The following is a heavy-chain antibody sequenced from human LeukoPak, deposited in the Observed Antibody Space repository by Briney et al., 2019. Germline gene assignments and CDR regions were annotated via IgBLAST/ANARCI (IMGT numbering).Heavy chain of an antibody. CDR1: GYTFTAYF. V-gene: IGHV1-2*02. J-gene: IGHJ2*01. CDR2: INPNSGGT. CDR3: VRDITRQYGTFTGYNIGWYFDL. D-gene: IGHD3-9*01. Sequence: ASVKVSCTASGYTFTAYFMHWVRQAPGQGFEWMGYINPNSGGTNYAQKFQGRVTMTRDTSSTTAYMELNSLTSDDTAVYYCVRDITRQYGTFTGYNIGWYFDLWGRGTLATVSS.